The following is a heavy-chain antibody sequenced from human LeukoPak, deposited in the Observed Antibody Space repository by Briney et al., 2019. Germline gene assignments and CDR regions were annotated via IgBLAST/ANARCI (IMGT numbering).Heavy chain of an antibody. CDR1: GYTFTGYY. J-gene: IGHJ4*02. D-gene: IGHD2-2*02. CDR2: INPNSGGT. Sequence: GASVKVSCKASGYTFTGYYMHWVRQAPGRGLEWMGWINPNSGGTNYAQKFQGRVTMTRDTSISTAYMELSRLRSDDTAVYYCARDPPYCSSTSCYIDYWGQGTLVTVSS. CDR3: ARDPPYCSSTSCYIDY. V-gene: IGHV1-2*02.